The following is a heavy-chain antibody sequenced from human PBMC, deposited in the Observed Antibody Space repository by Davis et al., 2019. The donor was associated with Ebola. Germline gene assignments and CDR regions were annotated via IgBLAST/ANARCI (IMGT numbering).Heavy chain of an antibody. CDR1: GGSISSGSYY. J-gene: IGHJ4*02. D-gene: IGHD3-22*01. CDR2: IYTSGST. V-gene: IGHV4-61*09. CDR3: ARAPLYYDEGANSIDY. Sequence: PSETLSLTCTVSGGSISSGSYYWSWIRQPAGKGLEWIGHIYTSGSTNYNPSLKSRVTISVDTSKNQFSLKLSSVTAADTAVYYCARAPLYYDEGANSIDYWGQGTLVTVSS.